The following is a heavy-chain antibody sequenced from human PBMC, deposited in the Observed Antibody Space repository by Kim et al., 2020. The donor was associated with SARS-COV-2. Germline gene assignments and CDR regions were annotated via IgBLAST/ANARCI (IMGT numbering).Heavy chain of an antibody. CDR1: GFTFSSYN. CDR2: ISSSSSTI. D-gene: IGHD1-1*01. Sequence: GGSLRVSCAASGFTFSSYNMNWVRQAPGKGLEWLSYISSSSSTIYYADSVKGRFTISRDNARNSVYLQMNSLRDEDTAVYYCARDDFARLLNIATTGGGMDVWGQGTTVTVSS. V-gene: IGHV3-48*02. J-gene: IGHJ6*02. CDR3: ARDDFARLLNIATTGGGMDV.